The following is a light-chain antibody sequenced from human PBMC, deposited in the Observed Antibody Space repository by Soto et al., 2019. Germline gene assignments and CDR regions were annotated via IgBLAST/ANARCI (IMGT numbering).Light chain of an antibody. Sequence: DIQMTQSRSTLSGSVGDRVTIPCRASQTISSWLAWYQQKPGKAPRLLIYAASHLQNGVPSRFSGGGSGTDFSLTISSLQPEDFATYYCLQDYNFRTFGQRTKVDIK. CDR2: AAS. CDR1: QTISSW. J-gene: IGKJ1*01. CDR3: LQDYNFRT. V-gene: IGKV1-5*01.